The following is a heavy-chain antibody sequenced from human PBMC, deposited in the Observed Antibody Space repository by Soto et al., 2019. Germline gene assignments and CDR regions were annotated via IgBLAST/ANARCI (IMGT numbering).Heavy chain of an antibody. CDR2: ISSSSSTI. Sequence: PGGSLRLSCAASGFTFSSYSMNWVRQAPGKGLEWVSYISSSSSTIYYADSVKGRFTISRDNAKNSLYLQMNSLRAEDTAVYYCASLTTGGIVVVPAATNWFDPWGQGTLVTVSS. D-gene: IGHD2-2*01. V-gene: IGHV3-48*01. J-gene: IGHJ5*02. CDR1: GFTFSSYS. CDR3: ASLTTGGIVVVPAATNWFDP.